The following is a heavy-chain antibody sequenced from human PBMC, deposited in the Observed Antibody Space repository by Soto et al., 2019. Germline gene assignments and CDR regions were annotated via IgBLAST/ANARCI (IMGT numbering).Heavy chain of an antibody. CDR2: ISCSGSTI. J-gene: IGHJ4*02. V-gene: IGHV3-11*01. CDR1: GFTFSDYY. Sequence: QVQPVESGGGLVQTIGSLRIACVASGFTFSDYYMSWVRQAPGKGMEWVSYISCSGSTIYYADSVKARFTITRDNAKNTVYLQMNSLRAEDTALYFCAKMSSENYYDPVFSWGQGTLVTVSS. D-gene: IGHD3-22*01. CDR3: AKMSSENYYDPVFS.